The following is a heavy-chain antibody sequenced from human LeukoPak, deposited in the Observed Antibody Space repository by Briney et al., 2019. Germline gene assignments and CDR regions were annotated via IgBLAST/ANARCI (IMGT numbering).Heavy chain of an antibody. J-gene: IGHJ6*02. CDR2: IYYSGST. Sequence: SETLSLTCTVSGGSISSYYWSWIRQPPGKGLEWIGYIYYSGSTNYNPSLKSRVTISVDTSKNQFSLKLSSVTAADTAVYYCARRGGVVAGTYYYYGMDVWGQGTTVTVSS. CDR1: GGSISSYY. CDR3: ARRGGVVAGTYYYYGMDV. D-gene: IGHD6-19*01. V-gene: IGHV4-59*08.